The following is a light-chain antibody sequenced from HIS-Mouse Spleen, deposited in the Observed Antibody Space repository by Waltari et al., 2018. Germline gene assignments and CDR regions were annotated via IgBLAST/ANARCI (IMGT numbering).Light chain of an antibody. CDR2: DVS. CDR3: SSYTSSSTLV. J-gene: IGLJ2*01. V-gene: IGLV2-14*03. CDR1: STDVGGYNY. Sequence: QSALTQPASVSGSPGHSITISCPGTSTDVGGYNYVSWYQQHPGKAPKLMIYDVSNRPSGVSNRFSGSKSGNTASLTISGLQAEDEADYYCSSYTSSSTLVFGGGTKLTVL.